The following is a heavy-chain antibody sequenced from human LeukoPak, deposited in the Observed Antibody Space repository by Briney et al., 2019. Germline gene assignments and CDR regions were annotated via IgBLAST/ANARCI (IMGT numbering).Heavy chain of an antibody. CDR1: GFKFSDYY. Sequence: GGSLRLSCAASGFKFSDYYMSWIRQAPGKGLEWLSYVSGTSSFTNYADSVRGRFTISRDNAKNSLYLQMSSLRAEDTAVCYCVRLHDSRPSSWGQGALVTVSS. V-gene: IGHV3-11*06. D-gene: IGHD3-16*01. J-gene: IGHJ5*02. CDR3: VRLHDSRPSS. CDR2: VSGTSSFT.